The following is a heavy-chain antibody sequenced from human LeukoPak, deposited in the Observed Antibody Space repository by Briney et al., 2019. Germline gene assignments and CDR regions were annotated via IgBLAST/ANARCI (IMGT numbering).Heavy chain of an antibody. V-gene: IGHV1-2*02. J-gene: IGHJ5*02. CDR3: ATVVVPAYNWFDP. D-gene: IGHD2-2*01. CDR2: INTNSGGT. Sequence: ASVKVSCKASGYTFTIHHIQWVRQAPGQGLEWMGWINTNSGGTTYSQKFQGRITMTRDPSITTAYMELSSLRSDDTAVYYCATVVVPAYNWFDPWGQGTLVTVSS. CDR1: GYTFTIHH.